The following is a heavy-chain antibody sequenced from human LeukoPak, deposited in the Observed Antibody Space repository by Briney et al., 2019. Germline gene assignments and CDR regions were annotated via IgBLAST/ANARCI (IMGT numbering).Heavy chain of an antibody. CDR1: GGSISTYY. V-gene: IGHV4-59*12. CDR3: ARDPGGGYKDDALDI. Sequence: SETLSLTCTVSGGSISTYYWNWIRQPPGKGLEWIGEIYHTGNTNYNPSLKSRLTISVDKSRNQFSLKLSSVTAADTAVYYCARDPGGGYKDDALDIWGQGTMVTVTS. CDR2: IYHTGNT. D-gene: IGHD5-12*01. J-gene: IGHJ3*02.